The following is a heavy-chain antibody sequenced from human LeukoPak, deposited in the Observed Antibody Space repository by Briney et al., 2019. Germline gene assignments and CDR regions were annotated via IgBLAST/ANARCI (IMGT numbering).Heavy chain of an antibody. CDR3: ARAPSPDIAVVGMDV. Sequence: SETLSLTCAVYGGSFSGYYWSWIRQPPGKGLKWIGEINHSGSTNYNPSLKSRVTISVDTSKNQFSLKLSSVTAADTAVYYCARAPSPDIAVVGMDVWGQGTTVTVSS. V-gene: IGHV4-34*01. CDR1: GGSFSGYY. CDR2: INHSGST. D-gene: IGHD2-15*01. J-gene: IGHJ6*02.